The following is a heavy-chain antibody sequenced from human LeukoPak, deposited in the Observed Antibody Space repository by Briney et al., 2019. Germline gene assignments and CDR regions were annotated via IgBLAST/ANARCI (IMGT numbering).Heavy chain of an antibody. CDR1: GYTLTELS. V-gene: IGHV1-24*01. J-gene: IGHJ4*02. CDR3: ARGQYVDSGSSVQDY. CDR2: SDNEKRET. D-gene: IGHD1-26*01. Sequence: ASVKVSCKVSGYTLTELSMHWVRQTPGKGLEWMGGSDNEKRETIYARKFQGRVTMTEDTSTDTAYMELSSLRSEDTAVYYCARGQYVDSGSSVQDYWGQGTLVTVSS.